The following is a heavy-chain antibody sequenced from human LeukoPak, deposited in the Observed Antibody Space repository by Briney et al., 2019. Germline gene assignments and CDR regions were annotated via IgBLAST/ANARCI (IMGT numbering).Heavy chain of an antibody. CDR2: ISSSGSTV. V-gene: IGHV3-11*04. D-gene: IGHD3-22*01. J-gene: IGHJ4*02. CDR1: GFTFSHAW. Sequence: GGSLRLSCAASGFTFSHAWMNWVRQAPGKGLEWVPYISSSGSTVYYADSVKGRFTISRDNAKNSLYLQMNSLRAEDTAVYYCARDRNYYDSSGYHRVDYWGQGTLVTVSS. CDR3: ARDRNYYDSSGYHRVDY.